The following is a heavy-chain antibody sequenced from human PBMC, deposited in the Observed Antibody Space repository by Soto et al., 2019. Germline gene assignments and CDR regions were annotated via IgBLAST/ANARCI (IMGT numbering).Heavy chain of an antibody. V-gene: IGHV3-23*01. CDR3: AKDHIYGDYAHRRWYFDY. CDR2: ISGSGGST. Sequence: GGSLRLSCAASGFTFSSYAMSWVRQAPGKGLEWVSAISGSGGSTYYADSVKGRFTISRDNSKNTLYLQMNSLRAEDTAVYYCAKDHIYGDYAHRRWYFDYWGQGTLVTVSS. CDR1: GFTFSSYA. D-gene: IGHD4-17*01. J-gene: IGHJ4*02.